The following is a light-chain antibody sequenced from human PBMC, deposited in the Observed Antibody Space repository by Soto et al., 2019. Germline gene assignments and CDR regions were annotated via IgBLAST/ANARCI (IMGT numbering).Light chain of an antibody. CDR2: DAS. CDR1: QSVSYY. Sequence: EIALTQSSDTLSLYPGESAALSCLASQSVSYYLSWYQQKPGQAPRLLISDASNRAAGIPARFSGSGSGTDFTLTISSLEPEDFAVYYCHQRQYWPPITFGQGTRLEIK. V-gene: IGKV3-11*01. J-gene: IGKJ5*01. CDR3: HQRQYWPPIT.